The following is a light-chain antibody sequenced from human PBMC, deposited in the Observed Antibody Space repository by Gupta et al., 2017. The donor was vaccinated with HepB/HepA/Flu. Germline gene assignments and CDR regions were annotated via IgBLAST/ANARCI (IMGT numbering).Light chain of an antibody. Sequence: QSVLTQPPSASGSPGQRVTISCSGSRSNIGSNAVNWFQQLPGTAPKLLIYSYNQRPSGVPDRFSGSRSGTSASLAISGLQSEDEADYYCAAWDGSLNGVVFGGGTKLTVL. CDR2: SYN. CDR1: RSNIGSNA. CDR3: AAWDGSLNGVV. V-gene: IGLV1-44*01. J-gene: IGLJ3*02.